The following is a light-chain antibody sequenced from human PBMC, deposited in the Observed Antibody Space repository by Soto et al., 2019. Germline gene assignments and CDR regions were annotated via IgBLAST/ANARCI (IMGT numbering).Light chain of an antibody. J-gene: IGKJ1*01. CDR2: AAS. Sequence: DIQMTQSPSSLSASVGDRVTITCRASQSSSSYFNWYQQKRWKAPKLLIYAASSLQSGGPSRFSGSGSGTDFTLTISSLQPEDFATYYCQQSYSTHRTFGQGTKVEIK. CDR3: QQSYSTHRT. CDR1: QSSSSY. V-gene: IGKV1-39*01.